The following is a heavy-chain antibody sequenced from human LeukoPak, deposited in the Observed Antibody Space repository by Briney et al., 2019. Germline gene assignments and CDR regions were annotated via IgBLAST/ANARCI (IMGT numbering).Heavy chain of an antibody. J-gene: IGHJ4*02. V-gene: IGHV3-23*01. CDR2: ISGGGGST. Sequence: PGGSLRLSCAASAFVFDSYAMSWVRQAPGKGLEWVSAISGGGGSTYYADSVKGRFTISRDNSKNTLYLQMNSLRAEDTAVYYCAKSGYNRFDYWGQGTLVTVSS. CDR1: AFVFDSYA. D-gene: IGHD5-24*01. CDR3: AKSGYNRFDY.